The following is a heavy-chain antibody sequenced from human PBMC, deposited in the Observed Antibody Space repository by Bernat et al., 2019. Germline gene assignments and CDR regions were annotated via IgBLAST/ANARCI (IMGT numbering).Heavy chain of an antibody. J-gene: IGHJ4*02. CDR2: IKSKTDGGTT. CDR1: GFTFSNAW. CDR3: TTHEWLRFKDY. V-gene: IGHV3-15*01. D-gene: IGHD5-12*01. Sequence: EVQLVESGGGLVKPGGSLRLSWAASGFTFSNAWMSWVRQAPGKGLEWVGRIKSKTDGGTTDYAAPVKGRFTISRDDSKNTLYLQMNSLKTEDTAVYYCTTHEWLRFKDYWGQGTLVTVSS.